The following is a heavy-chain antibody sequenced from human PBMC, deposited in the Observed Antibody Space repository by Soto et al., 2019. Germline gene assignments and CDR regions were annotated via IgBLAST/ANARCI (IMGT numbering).Heavy chain of an antibody. CDR2: IIPILGIA. V-gene: IGHV1-69*02. D-gene: IGHD6-19*01. J-gene: IGHJ4*02. Sequence: ASVKVSCKASGGTFSSYTISWVRQAPGQGLEWMGRIIPILGIANYAQKFQGRVTITADKSTSTAYMELSSLRSEDTAVYYCVLSPIAVAGTYRVYFDYWGQGTLVTVSS. CDR3: VLSPIAVAGTYRVYFDY. CDR1: GGTFSSYT.